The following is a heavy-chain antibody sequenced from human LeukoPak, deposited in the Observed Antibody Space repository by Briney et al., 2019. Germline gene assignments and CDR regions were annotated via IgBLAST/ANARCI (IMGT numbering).Heavy chain of an antibody. CDR2: ISSSGSTI. Sequence: GGSLRLSCAASGFTFSSYEMNWVRQAPGKGLEWVSYISSSGSTIYYADSVKGRFTISRDNAKNSLYLQMNSLRAEDTAVYYCARGRRDSSGYPVFDYWGQGTLVTVSS. CDR1: GFTFSSYE. V-gene: IGHV3-48*03. J-gene: IGHJ4*02. CDR3: ARGRRDSSGYPVFDY. D-gene: IGHD3-22*01.